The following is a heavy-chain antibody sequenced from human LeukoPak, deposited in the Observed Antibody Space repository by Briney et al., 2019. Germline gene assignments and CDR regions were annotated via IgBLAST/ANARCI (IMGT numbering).Heavy chain of an antibody. CDR3: ARDGGSGSYGDHYYYGMDV. V-gene: IGHV3-53*01. D-gene: IGHD3-10*01. J-gene: IGHJ6*02. CDR2: IYDGATT. Sequence: GGSLRLSCAASGFTVSSNDMSWVRQAPGKGLEWVSFIYDGATTYYAASVKGRFTISRDNSKNTLYLQMHSLRAEDTAVYYCARDGGSGSYGDHYYYGMDVWGPGTTVIVSS. CDR1: GFTVSSND.